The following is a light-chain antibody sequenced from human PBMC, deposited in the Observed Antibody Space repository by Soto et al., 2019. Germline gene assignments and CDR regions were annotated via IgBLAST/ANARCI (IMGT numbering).Light chain of an antibody. CDR2: AAS. CDR3: QQSYRTPF. V-gene: IGKV1-39*01. Sequence: DIQMTQSPSSLSASVGDRVTITCRASQSINTNLNWYQQTAGKAPKLLIYAASNLQIRVPSRFSGSGAGTDFTLTISSLQPEDFATYYCQQSYRTPFFGGGTKVEIK. J-gene: IGKJ4*01. CDR1: QSINTN.